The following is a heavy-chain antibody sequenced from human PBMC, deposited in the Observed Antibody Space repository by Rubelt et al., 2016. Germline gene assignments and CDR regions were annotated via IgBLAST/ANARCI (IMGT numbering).Heavy chain of an antibody. V-gene: IGHV3-7*02. CDR2: IKQDGSEK. CDR3: ATESYYRFDN. Sequence: EVQLVESGGGLVQPGESLRLSCAVSGLTFSSYWMSWVRQAPGKGLEWVANIKQDGSEKYYVDSVKGRFTLSREKANNSLYLQMNSLRPDDTAVYYCATESYYRFDNWGQGTRVTVSS. J-gene: IGHJ4*02. CDR1: GLTFSSYW. D-gene: IGHD3-10*01.